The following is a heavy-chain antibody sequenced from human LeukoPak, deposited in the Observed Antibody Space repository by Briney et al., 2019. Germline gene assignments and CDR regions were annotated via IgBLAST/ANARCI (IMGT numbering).Heavy chain of an antibody. CDR1: GFTFSSYG. J-gene: IGHJ1*01. V-gene: IGHV3-30*18. CDR2: ISYDGSNK. CDR3: AKDDQWLVPKYFQH. Sequence: PGRSLSLSCAASGFTFSSYGMHWVRQAPGKGLEWVAVISYDGSNKYYADSVKGRFTISRDNSKNTLYLQMSSLRAEDTAVYYCAKDDQWLVPKYFQHWGQGTLVTVSS. D-gene: IGHD6-19*01.